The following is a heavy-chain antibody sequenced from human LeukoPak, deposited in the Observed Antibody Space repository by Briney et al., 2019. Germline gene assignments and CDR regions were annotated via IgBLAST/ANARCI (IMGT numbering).Heavy chain of an antibody. D-gene: IGHD6-6*01. Sequence: GGSLRLSCAASGFTFDDYAMHWVRHAPGKGLEWVSGISRNSGSIGYADSVKGRFTISRDNAKNSLYLQMNSLRAEDTALYYCAKDTIEYSSLEYGMDVWGQGTTVTVSS. CDR2: ISRNSGSI. CDR3: AKDTIEYSSLEYGMDV. J-gene: IGHJ6*02. V-gene: IGHV3-9*01. CDR1: GFTFDDYA.